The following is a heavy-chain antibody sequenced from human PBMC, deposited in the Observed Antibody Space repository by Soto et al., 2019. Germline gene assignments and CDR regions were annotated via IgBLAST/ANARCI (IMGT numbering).Heavy chain of an antibody. D-gene: IGHD1-20*01. Sequence: ASVKVSCEESGYTFTSYGISWLRQAPGQGLEWMGWISAYNGNTNYAQKLQGRVTMTTDTSTSTAYMELRSLRSDDTAVYYCARDHPVSGRVPSDWGQGTLVTVSS. CDR2: ISAYNGNT. V-gene: IGHV1-18*04. J-gene: IGHJ4*02. CDR1: GYTFTSYG. CDR3: ARDHPVSGRVPSD.